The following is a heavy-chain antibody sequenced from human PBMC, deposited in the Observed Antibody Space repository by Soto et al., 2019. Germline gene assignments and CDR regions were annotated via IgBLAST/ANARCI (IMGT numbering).Heavy chain of an antibody. Sequence: QVQLVQSGAEVKKPGSSVKVSCKASEGTFSSYAISWVRQAPGQGLEWMGGIIPIFGTANYAQKFQGRVTITADESTSTAYMELSSLRSEDTAVYYCARHPRQNYYYGMDVWGQGTTVTVSS. CDR3: ARHPRQNYYYGMDV. CDR2: IIPIFGTA. CDR1: EGTFSSYA. J-gene: IGHJ6*02. V-gene: IGHV1-69*12.